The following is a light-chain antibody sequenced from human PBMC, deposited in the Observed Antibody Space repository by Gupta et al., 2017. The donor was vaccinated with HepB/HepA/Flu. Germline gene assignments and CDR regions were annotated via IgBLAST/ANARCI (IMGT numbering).Light chain of an antibody. J-gene: IGLJ1*01. Sequence: QSVLTQPPSASGTPGQRVTISCSGSSSNIGSNSVYWYQQLPGTAPKLLIYRNNQRPSGVPDRFSGSKSGTSAPLAISGLRSEDEADYYCAAWDDSLSGYVFGTGTKVTVL. CDR2: RNN. CDR3: AAWDDSLSGYV. CDR1: SSNIGSNS. V-gene: IGLV1-47*01.